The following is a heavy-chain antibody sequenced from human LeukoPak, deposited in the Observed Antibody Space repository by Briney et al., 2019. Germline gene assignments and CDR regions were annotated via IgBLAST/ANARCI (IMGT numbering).Heavy chain of an antibody. CDR2: INHSGST. CDR1: GGSFSGYY. CDR3: ARELGGTEIVPVMAFDI. V-gene: IGHV4-34*01. J-gene: IGHJ3*02. Sequence: SETLSLTCAVYGGSFSGYYWSWIRQSPGKGLEWIGEINHSGSTKYNPSLVSRVTISVDPPKNQFSLKLSSVTAADTAVFYCARELGGTEIVPVMAFDIWGQGTMVTVSS. D-gene: IGHD3-22*01.